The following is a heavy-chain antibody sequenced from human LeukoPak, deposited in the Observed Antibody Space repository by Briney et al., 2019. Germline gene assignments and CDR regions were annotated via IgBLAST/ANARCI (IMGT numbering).Heavy chain of an antibody. J-gene: IGHJ4*02. V-gene: IGHV3-30*04. CDR3: AKDQGVFGVVISIDY. CDR2: ISYDGSNK. Sequence: TGRSLRLSCAASGFTFSSYAMHWVRQAPGKGLEWVAVISYDGSNKYYADSVKSRFTISRDNSKNTLYLQMNSLRAEDTAVYYCAKDQGVFGVVISIDYWGQGTLVTVSS. CDR1: GFTFSSYA. D-gene: IGHD3-3*01.